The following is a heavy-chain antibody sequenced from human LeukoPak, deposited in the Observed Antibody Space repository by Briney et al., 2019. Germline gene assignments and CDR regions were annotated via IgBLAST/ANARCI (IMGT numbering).Heavy chain of an antibody. CDR3: ARGGIYGSVDY. Sequence: AGGSLRLSCAASGFTFSSYAMSWVRQAPGKGLEWVSAISGSGGSTYYADSVKGRFTISRDNTENTQHLEMNSLRGEDTAVYYCARGGIYGSVDYWGQGTLVTVSS. CDR2: ISGSGGST. CDR1: GFTFSSYA. J-gene: IGHJ4*02. V-gene: IGHV3-23*01. D-gene: IGHD3-10*01.